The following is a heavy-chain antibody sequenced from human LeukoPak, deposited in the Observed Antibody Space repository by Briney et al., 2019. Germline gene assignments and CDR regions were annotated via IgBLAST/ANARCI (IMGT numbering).Heavy chain of an antibody. CDR3: AQKEAAVAGYFGY. V-gene: IGHV4-4*02. Sequence: PSGTLSLTCAVSGGSISSHYWWSWVRRPPGKGLEWVGEIYHSGSTNYNPSLKSRVSISVDKSKNQFSLRLISVTAADTAVYYCAQKEAAVAGYFGYWGQGALVTVSS. CDR1: GGSISSHYW. CDR2: IYHSGST. J-gene: IGHJ4*02. D-gene: IGHD6-19*01.